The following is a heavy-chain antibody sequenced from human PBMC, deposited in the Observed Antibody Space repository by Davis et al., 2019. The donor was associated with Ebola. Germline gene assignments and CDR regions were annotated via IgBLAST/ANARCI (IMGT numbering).Heavy chain of an antibody. CDR3: ARVLRLGELSFHY. CDR1: GYTFTSYY. Sequence: ASVKVSCKASGYTFTSYYMHWVRQAPGQGLEWMGWVYPKSGGTDSAQKFQGRVTMTSDTSITTAYMELSSLTSDDTAVYYCARVLRLGELSFHYWGQGTLVTVSS. D-gene: IGHD3-16*02. V-gene: IGHV1-2*02. J-gene: IGHJ4*02. CDR2: VYPKSGGT.